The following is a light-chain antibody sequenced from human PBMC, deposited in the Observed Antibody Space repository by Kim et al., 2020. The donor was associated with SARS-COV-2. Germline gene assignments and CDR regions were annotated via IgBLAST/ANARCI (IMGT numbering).Light chain of an antibody. J-gene: IGKJ1*01. CDR2: DAS. Sequence: PGEEATLSCRASQSVGNYLAWYQQKPGQAPRLLIYDASNRAPGIPARFTGSGSGTDFTLTVSSLEPEDCAIYYCQQRSNWPRTFGQGTKVDIK. CDR1: QSVGNY. CDR3: QQRSNWPRT. V-gene: IGKV3-11*01.